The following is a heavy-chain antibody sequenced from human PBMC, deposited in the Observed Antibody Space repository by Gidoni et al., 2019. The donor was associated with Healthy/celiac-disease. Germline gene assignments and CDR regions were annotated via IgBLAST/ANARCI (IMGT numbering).Heavy chain of an antibody. V-gene: IGHV1-2*02. D-gene: IGHD5-12*01. Sequence: QVQLVHSGAEVKKPGASVKVSCTASGYPFTGYYLHWVRQAPGQGLEWMGWINPNSGGTNYAQKFQGRVTMTRDTSISTAYMELSRLRSDDTAVYYCARVLVPVEMATIGDAFDIWGQGTMVTVSS. CDR3: ARVLVPVEMATIGDAFDI. J-gene: IGHJ3*02. CDR1: GYPFTGYY. CDR2: INPNSGGT.